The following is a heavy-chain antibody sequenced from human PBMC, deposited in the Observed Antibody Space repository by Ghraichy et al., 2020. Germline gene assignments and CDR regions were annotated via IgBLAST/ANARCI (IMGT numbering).Heavy chain of an antibody. CDR2: INHSGST. V-gene: IGHV4-34*01. Sequence: SETLSLTCAVYGGSFSGYYWSWIRQPPGKGLEWIGEINHSGSTNYNPSLKSRVTISVDTSKNQFSLKLSSVTAADTAVYYCARGWAVRGVCWNVWGQGTLVTVSS. J-gene: IGHJ4*02. CDR3: ARGWAVRGVCWNV. CDR1: GGSFSGYY. D-gene: IGHD3-10*01.